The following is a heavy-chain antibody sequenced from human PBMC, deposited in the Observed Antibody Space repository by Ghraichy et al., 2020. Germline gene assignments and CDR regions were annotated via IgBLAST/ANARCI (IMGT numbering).Heavy chain of an antibody. CDR1: GYTFTSYY. CDR2: INPSGGST. V-gene: IGHV1-46*01. J-gene: IGHJ6*02. D-gene: IGHD2-2*01. Sequence: ASVKVSCKASGYTFTSYYMHWVRQAPGQGLEWMGIINPSGGSTSYAQKLQGRVTMTRDTSTSTVYMELSSLRSEDTAVYYCARVRKSSIVVVPAGMDVWGQGTTVTVSS. CDR3: ARVRKSSIVVVPAGMDV.